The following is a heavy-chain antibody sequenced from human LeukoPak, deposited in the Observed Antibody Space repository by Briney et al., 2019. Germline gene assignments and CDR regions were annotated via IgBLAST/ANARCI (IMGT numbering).Heavy chain of an antibody. CDR2: IYSGGST. V-gene: IGHV3-66*01. CDR3: VRDVWGDRDGYFDF. CDR1: GFTVSSKS. Sequence: GGSLRLSCAASGFTVSSKSMNWVRQAPGKGLEWVSVIYSGGSTYYAASVKGRFTISRDNAKNTLELHMDSLRAEDTAVYFCVRDVWGDRDGYFDFWGQGTLVTVSS. J-gene: IGHJ4*02. D-gene: IGHD3-16*01.